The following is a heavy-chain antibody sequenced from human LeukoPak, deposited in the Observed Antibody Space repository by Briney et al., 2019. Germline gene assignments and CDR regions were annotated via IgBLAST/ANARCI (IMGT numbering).Heavy chain of an antibody. Sequence: ASVKVSCKASGGTFSSYAISWVRQAPGQGLEWMGGIIPIFGTANYAQKFQGRVTITADESTSTAYMELSSLRSEDTAVYYCARGDGSGWSGPLDYWGQGTLVTVSS. D-gene: IGHD6-19*01. CDR2: IIPIFGTA. V-gene: IGHV1-69*13. CDR1: GGTFSSYA. CDR3: ARGDGSGWSGPLDY. J-gene: IGHJ4*02.